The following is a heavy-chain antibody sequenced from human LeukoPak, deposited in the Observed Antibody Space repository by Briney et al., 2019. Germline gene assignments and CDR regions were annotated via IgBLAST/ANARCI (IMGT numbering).Heavy chain of an antibody. J-gene: IGHJ6*04. Sequence: KPSETLSLTCTVSGGSISSGSYYWSWIRQPAGKGLEWIGRIYTSGSTNYNPSLKSRVTISVDTSKNQFSLKLSSVTAADTAVYYCARGYYGSGGYSTADVWGKGTTVTISS. CDR3: ARGYYGSGGYSTADV. CDR1: GGSISSGSYY. D-gene: IGHD3-10*01. V-gene: IGHV4-61*02. CDR2: IYTSGST.